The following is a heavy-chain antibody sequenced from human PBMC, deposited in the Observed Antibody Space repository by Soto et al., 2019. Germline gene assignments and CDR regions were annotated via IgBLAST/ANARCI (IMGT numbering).Heavy chain of an antibody. J-gene: IGHJ3*02. CDR1: GYTFTSYG. CDR3: ARPRYGGSCFDCDAFDI. D-gene: IGHD2-15*01. Sequence: QVQLVQSGAEVKKPGASVKVSCKASGYTFTSYGISWVRQAPGQGLEWMGWISAYNGNTNYAQKLQGRVTMTTDTSTSTAYVELRSLRSDDTAVYYCARPRYGGSCFDCDAFDIWGQGTMVTVSS. CDR2: ISAYNGNT. V-gene: IGHV1-18*04.